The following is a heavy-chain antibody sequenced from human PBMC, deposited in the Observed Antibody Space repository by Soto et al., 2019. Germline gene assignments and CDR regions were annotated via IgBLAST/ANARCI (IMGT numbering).Heavy chain of an antibody. CDR2: IYYSGST. D-gene: IGHD2-15*01. J-gene: IGHJ5*02. Sequence: SETLSLTCTVSGGSIISGDYYWSWIRQPPGKGLEWIGYIYYSGSTYYNPSLKSRVTISVDTSKNQFSLKLSSVTAADTAVYYCARSEDCSGGSCYMQDNWFDPWGQGTLVTV. CDR3: ARSEDCSGGSCYMQDNWFDP. CDR1: GGSIISGDYY. V-gene: IGHV4-30-4*01.